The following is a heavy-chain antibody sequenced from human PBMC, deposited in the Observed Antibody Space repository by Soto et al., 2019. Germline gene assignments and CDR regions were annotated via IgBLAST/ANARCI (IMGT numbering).Heavy chain of an antibody. D-gene: IGHD5-18*01. CDR2: IYPGDSDT. CDR3: ARQQGSQMVRGNWFDP. J-gene: IGHJ5*02. Sequence: GESLKISCKGSGYSFTSYWIGWVRQMPGKGLEWMGIIYPGDSDTRYSPSFQGQVTISADKSISTAYLQWSSLKASDTAMYYCARQQGSQMVRGNWFDPWGQGTLVTVSS. CDR1: GYSFTSYW. V-gene: IGHV5-51*01.